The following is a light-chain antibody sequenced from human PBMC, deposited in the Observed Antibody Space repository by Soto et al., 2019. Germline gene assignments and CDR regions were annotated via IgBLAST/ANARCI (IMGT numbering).Light chain of an antibody. V-gene: IGLV1-40*01. CDR1: SSNIGAGYD. CDR2: GNN. Sequence: QSVLPQPPSMAGAPGPRVTLSCTWSSSNIGAGYDVHWYQQLPGKAPRLLIFGNNNRSSRVPDRFSGSKSGTSAYLAITGLQAEDEADYYCQSHDNSLSETYVFGTGTKLTVL. CDR3: QSHDNSLSETYV. J-gene: IGLJ1*01.